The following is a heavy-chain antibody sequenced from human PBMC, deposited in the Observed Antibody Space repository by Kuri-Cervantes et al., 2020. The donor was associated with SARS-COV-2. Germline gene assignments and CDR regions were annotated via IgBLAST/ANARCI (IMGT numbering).Heavy chain of an antibody. J-gene: IGHJ4*02. CDR1: GGTFSSYA. D-gene: IGHD5-24*01. Sequence: ASVKVSCKASGGTFSSYAISWVRQAPGQGLEWMGWINPNSGGTNYAQKFQGRVTMTRDTSISTAYMELSRLRSDDTAVYYCARDWSRDGYNSFDYWGRGTLVTVSS. V-gene: IGHV1-2*02. CDR3: ARDWSRDGYNSFDY. CDR2: INPNSGGT.